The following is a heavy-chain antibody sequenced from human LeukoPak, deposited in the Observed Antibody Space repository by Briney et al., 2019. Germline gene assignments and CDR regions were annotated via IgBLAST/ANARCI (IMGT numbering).Heavy chain of an antibody. V-gene: IGHV3-7*01. CDR2: INQDGGEI. D-gene: IGHD1-7*01. CDR1: GFAFNSSW. CDR3: ASGITGTTSNY. J-gene: IGHJ4*02. Sequence: GGSLRLSCAASGFAFNSSWMTWVRQAPGKGLEWVASINQDGGEIHYVDSVKGRFTISRDNAKNSLYLQMNSLRAEDTAVYYCASGITGTTSNYWGQGTLVTVSS.